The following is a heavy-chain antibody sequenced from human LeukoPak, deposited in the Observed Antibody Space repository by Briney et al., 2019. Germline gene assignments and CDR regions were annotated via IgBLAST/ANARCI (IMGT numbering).Heavy chain of an antibody. CDR3: ARARSYYDYVWGSRSGLYFDY. CDR2: ISSSGSTI. V-gene: IGHV3-48*03. J-gene: IGHJ4*02. CDR1: GFTFSSYE. Sequence: GGSLRLSCAASGFTFSSYEMNWVRQAPGKGLEWVSYISSSGSTIYYADSVKGRFTISRDNAKNSLYLQVNSLRAEDTAVYYCARARSYYDYVWGSRSGLYFDYWGQGTLVTVSS. D-gene: IGHD3-16*01.